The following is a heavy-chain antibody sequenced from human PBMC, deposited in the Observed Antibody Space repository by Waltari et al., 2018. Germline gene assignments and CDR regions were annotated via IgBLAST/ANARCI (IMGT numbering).Heavy chain of an antibody. CDR2: IYTSGST. J-gene: IGHJ4*02. D-gene: IGHD3-9*01. V-gene: IGHV4-61*02. Sequence: QVQLQESGPGRVKPSQTLSLTCTVSGGSISSGSYYWSWIRQPAGKGLEWIGRIYTSGSTNYNPSLKSRVTISVDTSKNQFSLKLSSVTAADTAVYYCARELDYDILTGYSGALDYWGQGTLVIVSS. CDR1: GGSISSGSYY. CDR3: ARELDYDILTGYSGALDY.